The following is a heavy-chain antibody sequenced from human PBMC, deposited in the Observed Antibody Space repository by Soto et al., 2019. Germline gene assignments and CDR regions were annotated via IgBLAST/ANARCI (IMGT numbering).Heavy chain of an antibody. V-gene: IGHV1-46*01. CDR2: IDPSGRTT. D-gene: IGHD1-26*01. J-gene: IGHJ4*02. Sequence: ASVKVSCKASGYTLTTYYIHWVRQAPGQGLEWMGIIDPSGRTTNYAQKFQDRVTMTRDTSTNTVYMQLSGLRFEDTAVYYCAKERKWELTFDYWGQGTLVTVSS. CDR1: GYTLTTYY. CDR3: AKERKWELTFDY.